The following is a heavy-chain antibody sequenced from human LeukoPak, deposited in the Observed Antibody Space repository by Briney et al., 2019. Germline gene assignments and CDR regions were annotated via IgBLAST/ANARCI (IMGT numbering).Heavy chain of an antibody. Sequence: SETLSLTCTVSGGSLSSSSYYWGWLRQPPGTGLEWIGSIYYSGSTYYNPSLKSRVTISVDTSKNQFSLKLSSVTAADTAVYYCARKQYYYDSSGYSNWFDHWGQGTLVTVSS. CDR3: ARKQYYYDSSGYSNWFDH. D-gene: IGHD3-22*01. CDR1: GGSLSSSSYY. V-gene: IGHV4-39*01. CDR2: IYYSGST. J-gene: IGHJ5*02.